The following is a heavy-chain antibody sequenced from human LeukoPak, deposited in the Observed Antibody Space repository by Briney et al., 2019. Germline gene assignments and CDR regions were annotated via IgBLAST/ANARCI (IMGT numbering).Heavy chain of an antibody. Sequence: SETLSLTCTVSGGSFSSSSYYWGWIRQPPGKGLEWIGSMYYSGSTYYNASLRSRVTISVDTSKNQFSLKLSSVTAEDTAVYYCARHFDRDGYKSNAFDIWGQGTMVTVSS. CDR2: MYYSGST. D-gene: IGHD5-24*01. V-gene: IGHV4-39*01. J-gene: IGHJ3*02. CDR3: ARHFDRDGYKSNAFDI. CDR1: GGSFSSSSYY.